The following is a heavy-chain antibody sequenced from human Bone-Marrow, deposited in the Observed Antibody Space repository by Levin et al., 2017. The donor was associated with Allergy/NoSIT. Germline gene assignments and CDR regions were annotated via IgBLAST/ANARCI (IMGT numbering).Heavy chain of an antibody. CDR2: INTYNGNT. V-gene: IGHV1-18*01. D-gene: IGHD2-2*01. J-gene: IGHJ5*02. Sequence: ASVKVSCKASGYTFNSYALSWVRQAPGQGLEWLAWINTYNGNTNYAQKVQGRVTLTTDTSTNTAYMELRSLRSDHTAVYYCASVGWSGTSCYVGNWFDPWGQGTLVTVSS. CDR3: ASVGWSGTSCYVGNWFDP. CDR1: GYTFNSYA.